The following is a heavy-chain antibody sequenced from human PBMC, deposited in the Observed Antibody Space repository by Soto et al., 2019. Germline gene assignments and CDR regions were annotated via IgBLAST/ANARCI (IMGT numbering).Heavy chain of an antibody. CDR1: GFTFSSYG. CDR3: ASDLGYCSGGSCPRLGIIDY. D-gene: IGHD2-15*01. Sequence: GGSLRLSCAASGFTFSSYGMHWVRQAPGKGLEWVAVTWYDGSNKYYADSVKGRFTISRDNSKNTLYLQMNSLRAEDTAVYYCASDLGYCSGGSCPRLGIIDYWGQGTLVTVSS. J-gene: IGHJ4*02. CDR2: TWYDGSNK. V-gene: IGHV3-33*01.